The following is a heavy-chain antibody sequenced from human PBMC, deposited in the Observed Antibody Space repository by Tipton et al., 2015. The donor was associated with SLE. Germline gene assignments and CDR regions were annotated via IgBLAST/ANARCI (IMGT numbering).Heavy chain of an antibody. J-gene: IGHJ3*02. CDR2: IWYDGSNK. CDR3: ARGPGAGDGYAFDI. CDR1: GFTFSSYG. V-gene: IGHV3-33*01. D-gene: IGHD7-27*01. Sequence: RSLRLSCAAPGFTFSSYGMHWVRQAPGKGLEWVAVIWYDGSNKYYADSVKGRFTISRDNSKNTLYLQMNSLRAEDTAVYYCARGPGAGDGYAFDIWGQGTMVTVSS.